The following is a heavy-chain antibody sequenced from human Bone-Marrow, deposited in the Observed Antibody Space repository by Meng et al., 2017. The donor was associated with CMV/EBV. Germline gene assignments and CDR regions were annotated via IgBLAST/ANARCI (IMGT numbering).Heavy chain of an antibody. J-gene: IGHJ4*02. D-gene: IGHD6-19*01. Sequence: ESLKISCAVYGGSFSGYYWSWIRQPPGKGLEWIGEINHSGSTNYNPSLKSRVTISVDTSKNQFSLKLSSVTAADTAVYYCARVRSSGWHFDYWGQGTLVTVSS. CDR1: GGSFSGYY. CDR3: ARVRSSGWHFDY. V-gene: IGHV4-34*01. CDR2: INHSGST.